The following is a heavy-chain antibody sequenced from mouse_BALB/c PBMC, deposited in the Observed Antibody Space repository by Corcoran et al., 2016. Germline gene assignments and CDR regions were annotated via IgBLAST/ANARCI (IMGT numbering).Heavy chain of an antibody. Sequence: QIQLVQSGPELPKPGETVKLSCKASGYTLTNYGMNWVKQAPGKGLKWMGWINTYTGEPTYADDFKGRFAFSLETSASTAYLQINNLKNEDTATDFCARSEGNLLSYWGEGTLVTVSA. D-gene: IGHD2-1*01. CDR2: INTYTGEP. V-gene: IGHV9-3-1*01. J-gene: IGHJ3*01. CDR1: GYTLTNYG. CDR3: ARSEGNLLSY.